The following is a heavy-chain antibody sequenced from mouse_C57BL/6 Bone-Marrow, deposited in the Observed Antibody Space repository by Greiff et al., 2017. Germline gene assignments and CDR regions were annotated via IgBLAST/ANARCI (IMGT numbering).Heavy chain of an antibody. CDR1: GFTFSSYG. CDR2: ISSGGSYT. CDR3: ARRCLDY. J-gene: IGHJ2*01. V-gene: IGHV5-6*02. Sequence: EVKLVESGGDLVKPGGSLKLSCAASGFTFSSYGMSWVRQTPDKRLEWVATISSGGSYTYYPDSVKGRFTISRDNAMNTLYLQMSSLKSEDTAMYYCARRCLDYWGQGTTLTVSS.